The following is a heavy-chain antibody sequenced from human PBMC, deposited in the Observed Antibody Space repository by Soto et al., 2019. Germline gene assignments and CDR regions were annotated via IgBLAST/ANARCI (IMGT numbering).Heavy chain of an antibody. CDR3: ARDQRAYYDFWSGPNGNWFDP. J-gene: IGHJ5*02. CDR2: IIPILGIA. CDR1: GGTFSSYT. Sequence: SVKVSCKASGGTFSSYTISWVRQAPGQGLEWMGRIIPILGIANYAQKFQGRVTITADKSTSTAYMELSSLRSEDTAVYYCARDQRAYYDFWSGPNGNWFDPWGQGTLVTVSS. V-gene: IGHV1-69*04. D-gene: IGHD3-3*01.